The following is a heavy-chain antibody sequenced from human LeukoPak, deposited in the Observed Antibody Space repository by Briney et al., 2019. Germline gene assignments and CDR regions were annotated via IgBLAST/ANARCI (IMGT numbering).Heavy chain of an antibody. D-gene: IGHD4-17*01. CDR2: IIPILGIA. CDR3: ARDTERNAFDI. CDR1: GGTFSSYA. Sequence: SVKVSCKASGGTFSSYAISWVRQAPGQGLEWMGRIIPILGIANYAQKFQGRVTITADKSMSTAYMELSSLRSEDTAVYYCARDTERNAFDIWGQGTMVTVSS. V-gene: IGHV1-69*04. J-gene: IGHJ3*02.